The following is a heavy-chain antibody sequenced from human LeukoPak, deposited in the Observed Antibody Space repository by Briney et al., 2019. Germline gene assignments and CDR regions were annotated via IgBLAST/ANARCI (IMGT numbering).Heavy chain of an antibody. CDR1: GFTFSTYL. V-gene: IGHV3-74*01. D-gene: IGHD3-16*01. J-gene: IGHJ5*02. Sequence: GGSLRLSCTVSGFTFSTYLMHWVRQAPGKGLVWVSRINSDGSSTDYADYVKGRFTISRDNAKNTLYLQMTSLRAEDTALYYCARGRTTFSAFDPWGQGTLVTVSS. CDR2: INSDGSST. CDR3: ARGRTTFSAFDP.